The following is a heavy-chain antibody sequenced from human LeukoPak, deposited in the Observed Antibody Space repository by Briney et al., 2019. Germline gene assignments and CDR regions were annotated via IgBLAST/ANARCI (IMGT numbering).Heavy chain of an antibody. J-gene: IGHJ4*02. CDR3: GRVIITATRHGDS. Sequence: GGSLRLSCAASGFTFSGYWMHWVRQAPGKGLVWVSHINTDGSSATYADAVKGRFTISRDNAKNTLYLQMNSLRAEDTAVYYCGRVIITATRHGDSWGQGTLVTVSS. CDR1: GFTFSGYW. CDR2: INTDGSSA. V-gene: IGHV3-74*01. D-gene: IGHD2-15*01.